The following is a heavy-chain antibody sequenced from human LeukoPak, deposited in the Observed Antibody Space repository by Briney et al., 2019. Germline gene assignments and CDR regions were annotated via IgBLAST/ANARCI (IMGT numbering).Heavy chain of an antibody. V-gene: IGHV3-49*03. J-gene: IGHJ4*02. CDR3: TGRAPVRYFDWLIPTGGY. CDR2: IRSKAYGGTT. Sequence: PGGSLRLSCTASGFTFGDYAMSWFRQAPGKGLEWVGFIRSKAYGGTTEYAASVKGRFTISRDDSKSIAYLQMNSLKTEDTAVYYCTGRAPVRYFDWLIPTGGYWGQGTLVTVSS. CDR1: GFTFGDYA. D-gene: IGHD3-9*01.